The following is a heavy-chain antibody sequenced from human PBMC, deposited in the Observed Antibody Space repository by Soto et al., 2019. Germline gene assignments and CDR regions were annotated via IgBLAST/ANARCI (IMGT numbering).Heavy chain of an antibody. V-gene: IGHV4-59*01. CDR2: IYYSGST. Sequence: SETLSLTCTVSGGSISSYYWSWIRQPPGKGLEWIGYIYYSGSTNYNPSLKSRVTISVDTSKNQFSLKLSSVTAADTAVYYCASRRDGYYFDYWGQGTLVTVSS. J-gene: IGHJ4*02. D-gene: IGHD5-12*01. CDR1: GGSISSYY. CDR3: ASRRDGYYFDY.